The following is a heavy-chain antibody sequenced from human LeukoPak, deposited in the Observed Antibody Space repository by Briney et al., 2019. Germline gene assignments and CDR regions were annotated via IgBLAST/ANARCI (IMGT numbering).Heavy chain of an antibody. Sequence: SGGSLRLSCAASGFTVSSNYMSWVRQAPGKGLEWVSLIYSGGSTYYVDSVKGRFTISRDNSRNTLYLQMNSLRAEDTAVYYCARDLLVRGVQYYYGMDVWGQGTTVTVSS. CDR2: IYSGGST. CDR1: GFTVSSNY. V-gene: IGHV3-53*01. J-gene: IGHJ6*02. CDR3: ARDLLVRGVQYYYGMDV. D-gene: IGHD3-10*01.